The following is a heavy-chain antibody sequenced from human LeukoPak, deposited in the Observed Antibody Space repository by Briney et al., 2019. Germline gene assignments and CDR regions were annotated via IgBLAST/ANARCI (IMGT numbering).Heavy chain of an antibody. CDR2: ITSSSSYI. J-gene: IGHJ6*02. CDR3: ASLRGAIAVAGTPYYYAMDV. D-gene: IGHD6-19*01. CDR1: GFTFSSYS. V-gene: IGHV3-21*01. Sequence: GGSLRLSCAASGFTFSSYSMNWVRQAPGKGLEWVSSITSSSSYIFYADSVKGRFTISRDNAKNSLYLQMNSLRAEDTAVYYSASLRGAIAVAGTPYYYAMDVWGQGTTVTVSS.